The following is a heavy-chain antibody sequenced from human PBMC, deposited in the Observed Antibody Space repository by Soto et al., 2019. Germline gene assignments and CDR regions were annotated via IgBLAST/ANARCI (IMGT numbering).Heavy chain of an antibody. Sequence: GGSLRLSCAASGYSVSVNYMSWVRQAPGERLECVSVIYSGDRTDYADSVKGRFTISRDISTNTLFLQMNSLRPEDTAVYYCAGDGGSSKIYFWGQGTQVTVSS. D-gene: IGHD1-26*01. CDR3: AGDGGSSKIYF. CDR2: IYSGDRT. V-gene: IGHV3-53*01. J-gene: IGHJ4*02. CDR1: GYSVSVNY.